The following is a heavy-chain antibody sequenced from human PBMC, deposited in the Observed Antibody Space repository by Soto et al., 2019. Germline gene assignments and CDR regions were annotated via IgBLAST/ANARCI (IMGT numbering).Heavy chain of an antibody. V-gene: IGHV1-2*04. D-gene: IGHD3-10*01. Sequence: ASVKVSCKASRYTFTGSYMHWVRKAPGQGLEWMGWINPNSGGTNYAQKFQGWVTMTRDTSISTAYMELSRLRSDDTAVYYCARPGEYYYGSGSYFDYWGQGTLVTVSS. CDR1: RYTFTGSY. CDR2: INPNSGGT. CDR3: ARPGEYYYGSGSYFDY. J-gene: IGHJ4*02.